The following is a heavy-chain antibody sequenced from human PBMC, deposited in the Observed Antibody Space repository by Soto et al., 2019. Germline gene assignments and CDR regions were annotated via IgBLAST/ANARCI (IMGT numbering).Heavy chain of an antibody. CDR2: IKQDGSEK. J-gene: IGHJ6*02. V-gene: IGHV3-7*01. CDR3: ASLGRHG. D-gene: IGHD3-16*01. CDR1: GFTFSDSW. Sequence: EVQLVESGGGLVQPGGSLRLSCAASGFTFSDSWMDWVRQAPGKGPEWVANIKQDGSEKNYVDSVKGRFIISRDNAKNSLYLQKNSLRAEDTAVYYCASLGRHGWGQGTTVTVSS.